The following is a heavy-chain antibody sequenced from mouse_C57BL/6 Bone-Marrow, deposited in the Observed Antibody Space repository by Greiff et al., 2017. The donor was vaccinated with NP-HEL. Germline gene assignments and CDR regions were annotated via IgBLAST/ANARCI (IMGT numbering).Heavy chain of an antibody. J-gene: IGHJ4*01. CDR2: INPSSGYT. V-gene: IGHV1-7*01. Sequence: VKLMESGAELAKPGASVKLSCKASGYTFTSYWMHWVQQRPGQGLEWIGYINPSSGYTKYNQKFKDTATLTADKSSSTAYMQLSSRTYEDSAVYYCARDRASTGTRAMVDWGQGTSVTVSA. CDR3: ARDRASTGTRAMVD. D-gene: IGHD4-1*02. CDR1: GYTFTSYW.